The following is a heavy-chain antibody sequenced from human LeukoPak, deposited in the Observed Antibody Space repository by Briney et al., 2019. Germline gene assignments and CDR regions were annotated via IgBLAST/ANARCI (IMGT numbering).Heavy chain of an antibody. D-gene: IGHD2-15*01. Sequence: ASVKVSCKASGGTFISYAISWVRQAPGQGLEWMGGIIPIFGTANYAQKFQGRVTITADESTSTAYMELSSLRSEDTAVYYCASLDIVVVVAATPEILAYSKTMMDVWGQGTTVTVSS. V-gene: IGHV1-69*13. J-gene: IGHJ6*02. CDR3: ASLDIVVVVAATPEILAYSKTMMDV. CDR2: IIPIFGTA. CDR1: GGTFISYA.